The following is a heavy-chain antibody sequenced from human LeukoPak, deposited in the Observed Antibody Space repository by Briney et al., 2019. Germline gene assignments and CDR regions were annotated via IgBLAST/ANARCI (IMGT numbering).Heavy chain of an antibody. CDR1: GYTFTAYY. CDR2: INPKSGGT. Sequence: GASVKVSCKASGYTFTAYYMHWVRQAPGQGLEWMGWINPKSGGTNYPQKFQGRVTMTRDTSISTAYMELSRLRSDDTAVYYCASGGAEKYCSGSYGTYYYYYYMDVWGKGTTVTISS. D-gene: IGHD3-10*01. J-gene: IGHJ6*03. CDR3: ASGGAEKYCSGSYGTYYYYYYMDV. V-gene: IGHV1-2*02.